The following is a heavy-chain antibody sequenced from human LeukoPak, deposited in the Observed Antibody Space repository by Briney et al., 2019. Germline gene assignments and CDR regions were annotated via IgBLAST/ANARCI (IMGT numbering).Heavy chain of an antibody. Sequence: PSETLSLTCAVYGGPFSGYYWSWIRQPPGKGLEWIGEINHSGSTNYNPSLKSRVTISVDTSKNQFSLKLSSVTAADTAVYYCARVQGYCSGGSCYGNDCWGQGTLVTVSS. J-gene: IGHJ4*02. V-gene: IGHV4-34*01. CDR3: ARVQGYCSGGSCYGNDC. CDR2: INHSGST. D-gene: IGHD2-15*01. CDR1: GGPFSGYY.